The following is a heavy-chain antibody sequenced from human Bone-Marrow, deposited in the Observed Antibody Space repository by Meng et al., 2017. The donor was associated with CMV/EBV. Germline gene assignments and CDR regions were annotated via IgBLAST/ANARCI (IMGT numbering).Heavy chain of an antibody. CDR3: TRDNRGDYYAKDV. J-gene: IGHJ6*01. CDR2: TYYRSKWYN. V-gene: IGHV6-1*01. D-gene: IGHD3-10*01. CDR1: GDSVSSNRVP. Sequence: CAILGDSVSSNRVPWNWIRQSPSRGLEWLGRTYYRSKWYNDYAVSVKSRITINSDKSKNQFSLQLNSLTPEDTAMYYGTRDNRGDYYAKDVWGQGPTVTV.